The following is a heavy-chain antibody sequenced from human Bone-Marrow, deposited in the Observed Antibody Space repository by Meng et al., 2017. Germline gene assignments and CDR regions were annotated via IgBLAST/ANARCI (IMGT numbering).Heavy chain of an antibody. D-gene: IGHD4-17*01. J-gene: IGHJ4*02. CDR3: ARADHPTTVPNLDY. CDR2: INPNSGST. CDR1: GYTFTGYY. V-gene: IGHV1-2*06. Sequence: QVQLVQSGAEVKKPGASVKVSCKASGYTFTGYYMHWVRQAPGQGLEWMGRINPNSGSTNYAQKFQGRVTMTRDTSISTAYMELSRLRSDDTAVYYCARADHPTTVPNLDYWGQGTLVTVSS.